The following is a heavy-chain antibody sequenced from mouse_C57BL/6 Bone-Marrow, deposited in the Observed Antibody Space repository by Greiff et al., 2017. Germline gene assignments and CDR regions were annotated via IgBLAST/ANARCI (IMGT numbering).Heavy chain of an antibody. V-gene: IGHV7-1*01. CDR2: SRNKANDYTT. D-gene: IGHD1-1*01. CDR3: ARDAGGSSLHWYFDV. J-gene: IGHJ1*03. Sequence: EVKLMESGGGLVQSGRSLRLSCATSGFTFSDFYMEWVRQAPGKGLEWIAASRNKANDYTTEYSASVKGRFIVSRDTSQSILYLQMNALRAEDTAIYYCARDAGGSSLHWYFDVWGTGTTVTVSS. CDR1: GFTFSDFY.